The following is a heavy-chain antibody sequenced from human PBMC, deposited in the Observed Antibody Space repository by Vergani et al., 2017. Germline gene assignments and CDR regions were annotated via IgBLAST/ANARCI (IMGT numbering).Heavy chain of an antibody. V-gene: IGHV3-23*01. CDR3: AKEVRQQLVSSRYYYYYGMVV. CDR2: ISGSGGST. J-gene: IGHJ6*02. Sequence: EVQLLESGGGLVQPGGSLRLSCASSGFTFSSYAMSWVRQAPGKGLEWVSAISGSGGSTYYADSVKGRFTISRDNSKNTLYLQMNSLRAEDTAVYYCAKEVRQQLVSSRYYYYYGMVVWGQGTTVTVSS. D-gene: IGHD6-13*01. CDR1: GFTFSSYA.